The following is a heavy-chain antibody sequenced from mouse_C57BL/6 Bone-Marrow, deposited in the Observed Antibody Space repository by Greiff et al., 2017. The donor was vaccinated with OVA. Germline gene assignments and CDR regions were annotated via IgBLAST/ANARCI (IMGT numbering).Heavy chain of an antibody. Sequence: EVQVVESGGDLVKPGGSLKLSCAASGFTFSSYGMSWVRQTPDKRLEWVATISSGGSYTYYPDSVKGRFTISRDNAKNTLYLQMSSLKSDDTAMYYCPRHQGLRYGCVDV. CDR3: PRHQGLRYGCVDV. D-gene: IGHD3-3*01. V-gene: IGHV5-6*01. CDR2: ISSGGSYT. J-gene: IGHJ1*01. CDR1: GFTFSSYG.